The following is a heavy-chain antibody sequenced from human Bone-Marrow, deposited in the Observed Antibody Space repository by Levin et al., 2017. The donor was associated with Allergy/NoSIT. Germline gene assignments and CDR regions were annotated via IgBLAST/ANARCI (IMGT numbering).Heavy chain of an antibody. D-gene: IGHD3-10*01. J-gene: IGHJ6*02. V-gene: IGHV3-9*01. CDR1: GFNFDEYA. CDR2: IGSSSGSI. CDR3: VKDKLWFGELLQSVMDV. Sequence: GGSLRLSCAASGFNFDEYAMHWVRQFPGKGLEWVSGIGSSSGSIGYANSVRGRFTVSRDNAKNSVYLEMNSLRGEDTALYFCVKDKLWFGELLQSVMDVWGQGTTVIVSS.